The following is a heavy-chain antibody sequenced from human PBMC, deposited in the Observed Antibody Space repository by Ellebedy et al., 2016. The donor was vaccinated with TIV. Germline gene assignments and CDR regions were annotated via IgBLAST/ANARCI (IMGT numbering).Heavy chain of an antibody. Sequence: ASVKVSCKASGYTFTDYRLDCVRQAPGLGLEWRGWISPNGGGTHYAQKLQGRVSMTGDTSISTAYLELSRLTSDDTAVYYCARDYWGRYEYWGPGTLVTVSS. J-gene: IGHJ4*02. CDR1: GYTFTDYR. CDR2: ISPNGGGT. CDR3: ARDYWGRYEY. D-gene: IGHD3-16*01. V-gene: IGHV1-2*02.